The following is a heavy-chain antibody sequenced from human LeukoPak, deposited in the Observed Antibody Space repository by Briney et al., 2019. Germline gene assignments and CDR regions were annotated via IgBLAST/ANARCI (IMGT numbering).Heavy chain of an antibody. Sequence: GALRLSCAASGFTFSNYAMTWVRQAPEKGLEWVSGISDSGGDTYYADSVKGRFIISRDNSKGTLYLQMNSLRVEDTAVYYCAKPWLMYSSTRYDYWGQGTLVTVSS. D-gene: IGHD6-13*01. CDR1: GFTFSNYA. J-gene: IGHJ4*02. CDR2: ISDSGGDT. V-gene: IGHV3-23*01. CDR3: AKPWLMYSSTRYDY.